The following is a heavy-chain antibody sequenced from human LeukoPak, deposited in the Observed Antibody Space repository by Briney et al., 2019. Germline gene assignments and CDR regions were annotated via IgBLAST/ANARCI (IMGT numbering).Heavy chain of an antibody. CDR2: INPSGGST. CDR1: GYTFTSYY. CDR3: ARDPTDYYDSSGYSWPYDY. J-gene: IGHJ4*02. D-gene: IGHD3-22*01. V-gene: IGHV1-46*01. Sequence: GASVKVSCKASGYTFTSYYMHWVRQAPGQGLEWMGIINPSGGSTSYAQKFQGRVTMTRDTSTSTVYMELSSLRSEDTAVYYCARDPTDYYDSSGYSWPYDYWGQGTLVTVSS.